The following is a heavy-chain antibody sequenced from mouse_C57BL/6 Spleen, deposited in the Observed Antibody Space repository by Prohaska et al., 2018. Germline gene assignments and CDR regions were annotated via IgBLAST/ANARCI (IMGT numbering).Heavy chain of an antibody. V-gene: IGHV1-26*01. D-gene: IGHD3-1*01. CDR2: INPNNGGT. CDR3: ARSQAWFAY. Sequence: EVQLQQSGPELVKPGASVKISCKASGYTFTDYYMNWVKQSHGKSLEWIGDINPNNGGTSYNQKFKGKATLTVDKSSSTAYMELRSLTSEDSAVYYCARSQAWFAYWGQGTLVTVSA. CDR1: GYTFTDYY. J-gene: IGHJ3*01.